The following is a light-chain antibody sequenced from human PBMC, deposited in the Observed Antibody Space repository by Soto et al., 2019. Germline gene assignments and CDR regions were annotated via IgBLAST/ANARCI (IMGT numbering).Light chain of an antibody. V-gene: IGLV6-57*04. CDR1: SGSIASNY. Sequence: NFMLTQPHSVSESPGKTVTISCTRSSGSIASNYVQWYQQRPGSAPTTVIYEDNQRPSGVPDRFSGSIDSSSNSASLTISGMKTEEEADYHCQFYDSSNPVVFGGGAQLTVL. J-gene: IGLJ7*01. CDR3: QFYDSSNPVV. CDR2: EDN.